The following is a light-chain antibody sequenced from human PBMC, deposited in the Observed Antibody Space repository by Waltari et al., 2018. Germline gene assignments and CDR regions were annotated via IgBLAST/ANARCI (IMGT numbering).Light chain of an antibody. CDR1: SSDVGGYNR. Sequence: QSALTQPASVSGSPGQSITISCTGTSSDVGGYNRFSWYQQHPGRAPKFMIYEVSNRPSGVSDRFSGSKSGNMASLTISGLQAEDEADYYCSSFSSSSIRYVFGIGTKVTVL. V-gene: IGLV2-14*01. CDR2: EVS. J-gene: IGLJ1*01. CDR3: SSFSSSSIRYV.